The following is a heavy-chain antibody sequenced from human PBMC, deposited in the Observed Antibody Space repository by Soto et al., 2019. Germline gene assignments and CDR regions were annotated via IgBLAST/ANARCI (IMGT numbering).Heavy chain of an antibody. CDR3: ARQERTLGGWYGYYFDY. CDR2: IYYSGST. Sequence: PSETLSLTCTVSGGSISSSSYYWGWIRQPPGKGLEWIGSIYYSGSTYYNPSLKSRVTISVDTSKNQFSLKLSSVTAADTAVYYCARQERTLGGWYGYYFDYWGQGTLVTVSS. V-gene: IGHV4-39*01. D-gene: IGHD6-19*01. J-gene: IGHJ4*02. CDR1: GGSISSSSYY.